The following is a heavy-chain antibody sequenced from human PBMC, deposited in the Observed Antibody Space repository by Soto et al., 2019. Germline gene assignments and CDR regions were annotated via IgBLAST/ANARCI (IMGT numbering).Heavy chain of an antibody. V-gene: IGHV4-31*03. J-gene: IGHJ6*02. CDR3: ARAGGWNSRAAYYYGMGV. CDR2: IYYSGST. Sequence: PSETLSLTCTVSGGSLSSGGYYWSWIRQHPGKGLEWIGYIYYSGSTYYNPSLKSRVTISVDTSKNQFSLKLSSVTAADTAVYYCARAGGWNSRAAYYYGMGVWGQGTTVTVSS. D-gene: IGHD1-7*01. CDR1: GGSLSSGGYY.